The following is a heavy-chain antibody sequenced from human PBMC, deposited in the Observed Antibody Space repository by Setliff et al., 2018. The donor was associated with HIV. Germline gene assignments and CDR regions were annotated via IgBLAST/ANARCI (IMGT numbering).Heavy chain of an antibody. CDR1: GASFIRSRYY. V-gene: IGHV4-61*09. D-gene: IGHD6-19*01. Sequence: SETLSLTCTVSGASFIRSRYYWSWIRQPAGKGLEWIGHVYTTGSASYNPSLESRVTILEALSKNQFSLELSSVTAADTAVYYCARGPGWPNWFDPWGQGTLVTVSS. CDR2: VYTTGSA. CDR3: ARGPGWPNWFDP. J-gene: IGHJ5*02.